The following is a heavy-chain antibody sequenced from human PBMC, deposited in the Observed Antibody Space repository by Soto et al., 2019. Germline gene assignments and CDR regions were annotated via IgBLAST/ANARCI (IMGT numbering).Heavy chain of an antibody. D-gene: IGHD1-7*01. J-gene: IGHJ6*02. Sequence: LRLSCAASGFTFSSYAMHWVRQAPGKGLEWVAVISYDGSNKYYADSVKGRFTISRDNSKNTLYLQMNSLRAEDTAVYYCARETIYYYYGMDVWRQGTTVTVSS. CDR3: ARETIYYYYGMDV. CDR2: ISYDGSNK. CDR1: GFTFSSYA. V-gene: IGHV3-30-3*01.